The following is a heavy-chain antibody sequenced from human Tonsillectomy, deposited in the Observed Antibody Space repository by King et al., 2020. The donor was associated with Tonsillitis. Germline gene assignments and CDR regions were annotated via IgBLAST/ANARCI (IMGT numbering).Heavy chain of an antibody. Sequence: VQLVESGGGLVQPGGSLRLSCAASGFTFSSYWMHWVRQPPGKGLVWVSRINSDGSSTSYADSVKGRFTISRDNANNTLYLQINSLRADDTAVYYCARFYAPDAFDIWGQGTVVTVSS. J-gene: IGHJ3*02. CDR2: INSDGSST. D-gene: IGHD2/OR15-2a*01. V-gene: IGHV3-74*01. CDR3: ARFYAPDAFDI. CDR1: GFTFSSYW.